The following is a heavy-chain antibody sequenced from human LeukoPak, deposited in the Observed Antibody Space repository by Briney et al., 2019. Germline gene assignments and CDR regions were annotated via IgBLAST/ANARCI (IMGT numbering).Heavy chain of an antibody. J-gene: IGHJ4*02. Sequence: SETLSLTCTVSGGSISSYYWSWIRQPPGKGLEWIGYIYYSGSTNYNPSLKSRVTISVDTSKNQFSLKLSSVTAADTAVYYCARHGLGILFDYWSQGTLVTVSS. CDR3: ARHGLGILFDY. D-gene: IGHD7-27*01. CDR2: IYYSGST. CDR1: GGSISSYY. V-gene: IGHV4-59*08.